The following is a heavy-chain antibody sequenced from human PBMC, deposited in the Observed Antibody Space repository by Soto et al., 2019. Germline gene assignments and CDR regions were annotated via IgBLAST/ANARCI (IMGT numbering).Heavy chain of an antibody. CDR3: ARVKLLQDYYYSYGTDV. J-gene: IGHJ6*02. CDR1: GGSISIYY. CDR2: IYYSGST. D-gene: IGHD2-15*01. Sequence: TSETLSLTCTVSGGSISIYYWSLIRQPPGKGLEWIGYIYYSGSTNYNPSLKSRVTISVDTSKNQFSLKLSSVTAADTAVYYCARVKLLQDYYYSYGTDVSGQGTTVTVSS. V-gene: IGHV4-59*01.